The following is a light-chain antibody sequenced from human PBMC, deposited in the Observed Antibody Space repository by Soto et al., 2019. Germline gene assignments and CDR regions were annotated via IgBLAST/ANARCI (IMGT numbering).Light chain of an antibody. Sequence: EIVLTQSPATLSLSPGERATLSCRASQSVSSYLAWYQQKPGQAPRLLIYDASNRATGIPARFSGSGSGTDFTLTSSSIEPEDFAVYSCQQRSNWPQTFCKGTKKAIK. CDR1: QSVSSY. J-gene: IGKJ1*01. CDR2: DAS. V-gene: IGKV3-11*01. CDR3: QQRSNWPQT.